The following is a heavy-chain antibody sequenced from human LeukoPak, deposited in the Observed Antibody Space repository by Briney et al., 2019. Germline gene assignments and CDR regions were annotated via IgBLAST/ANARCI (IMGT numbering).Heavy chain of an antibody. Sequence: SETLSLTCSVSGYSMSSGYYWGWIRQPPGKGLEWIGYIYYSGNTNYNPSLKSRVTISVDTSKNQFSLKLSSVTAADTAVYYCARDRGPYDFWSGRRKYNWFDPWGQGTLVTVSS. J-gene: IGHJ5*02. CDR2: IYYSGNT. CDR3: ARDRGPYDFWSGRRKYNWFDP. D-gene: IGHD3-3*01. V-gene: IGHV4-59*13. CDR1: GYSMSSGYY.